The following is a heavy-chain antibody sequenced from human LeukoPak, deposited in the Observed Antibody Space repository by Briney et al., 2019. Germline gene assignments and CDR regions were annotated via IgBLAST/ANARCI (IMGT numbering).Heavy chain of an antibody. CDR1: GGSISSSSYY. CDR3: ARRATVTSHYFDF. D-gene: IGHD4-17*01. Sequence: PSETLSLTCTVSGGSISSSSYYWGWIRQPPGKGLEWIGSIFYSGSTYYTPSLKSRVTISVGTSKNQFSLRLSSVTAADTAVYYCARRATVTSHYFDFWGQGTLVTVSS. V-gene: IGHV4-39*01. CDR2: IFYSGST. J-gene: IGHJ4*02.